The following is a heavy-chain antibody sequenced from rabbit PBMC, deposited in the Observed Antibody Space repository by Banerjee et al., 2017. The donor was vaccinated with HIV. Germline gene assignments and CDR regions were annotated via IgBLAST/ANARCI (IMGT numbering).Heavy chain of an antibody. Sequence: QSLEESGGDLVKPGASLTLTCTASGFTFSSYYICWVRQAPGKGLEWIACINSNTGNTVYATWAKGPFTISKTSSTTVTLQMTSLTAADTATYFCARATMMLVINLWGPGTLVTVS. V-gene: IGHV1S40*01. CDR2: INSNTGNT. CDR3: ARATMMLVINL. D-gene: IGHD2-1*01. J-gene: IGHJ4*01. CDR1: GFTFSSYY.